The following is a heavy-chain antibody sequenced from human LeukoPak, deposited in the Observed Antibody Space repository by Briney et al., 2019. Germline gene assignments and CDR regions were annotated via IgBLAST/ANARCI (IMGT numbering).Heavy chain of an antibody. J-gene: IGHJ3*02. CDR3: ATDPPTTVVTGDPSDI. Sequence: GASVTVSCKVSGYTLTELSIHWVRQAPGKGLEWMGGFDPGVDKTVYAQKFQGRVTVTEDTTTDTSYMELNRLRSEDTAVYYCATDPPTTVVTGDPSDIWGQGTMVTVSS. CDR2: FDPGVDKT. CDR1: GYTLTELS. V-gene: IGHV1-24*01. D-gene: IGHD4-23*01.